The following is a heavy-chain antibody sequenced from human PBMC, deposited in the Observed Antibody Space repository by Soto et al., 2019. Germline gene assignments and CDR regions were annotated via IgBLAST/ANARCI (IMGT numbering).Heavy chain of an antibody. CDR2: IHHSGGT. CDR3: TKNSAYALDY. Sequence: QVQLQESGPGLVKPSGTLALSCAVSGGSVSNNNWWSWVRQSPGNGLEWIGEIHHSGGTSYNPSLESRSTLSVDKSNNELSLMLNYVTAADTAVYYCTKNSAYALDYWGLGILVTVSS. J-gene: IGHJ4*02. V-gene: IGHV4-4*02. CDR1: GGSVSNNNW. D-gene: IGHD5-12*01.